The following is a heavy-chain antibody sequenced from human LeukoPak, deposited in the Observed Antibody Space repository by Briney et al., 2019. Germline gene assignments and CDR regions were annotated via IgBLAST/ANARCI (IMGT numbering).Heavy chain of an antibody. D-gene: IGHD6-19*01. CDR3: ARGYSSGWYPNYMDV. CDR1: GFTFSSYA. CDR2: ISGSGGST. V-gene: IGHV3-23*01. J-gene: IGHJ6*03. Sequence: PGGSLRLSCAASGFTFSSYAMSWVRQAPGKGLEWVSAISGSGGSTFYADSVKGRFTISRDNSKNTLYLHMNSLRAEDTALYYCARGYSSGWYPNYMDVWGKGTTVTVSS.